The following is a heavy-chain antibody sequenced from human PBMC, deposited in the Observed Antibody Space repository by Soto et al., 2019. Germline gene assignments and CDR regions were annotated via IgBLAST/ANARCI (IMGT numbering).Heavy chain of an antibody. Sequence: PSETLSLTCTVSGGSITSSGYFWVWVRQPPGKGLECIGNIYYSGSTYYSPSLKSRVTISVDTSKNQFSLKLNSVTAADTAMYYCARHQNIMVVTAARGFDIWGQGTMVTVSS. CDR1: GGSITSSGYF. V-gene: IGHV4-39*01. CDR3: ARHQNIMVVTAARGFDI. D-gene: IGHD2-21*02. CDR2: IYYSGST. J-gene: IGHJ3*02.